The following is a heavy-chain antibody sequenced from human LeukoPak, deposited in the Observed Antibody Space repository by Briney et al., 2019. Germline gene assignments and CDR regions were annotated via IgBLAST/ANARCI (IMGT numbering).Heavy chain of an antibody. CDR2: IIPILGIA. J-gene: IGHJ4*02. D-gene: IGHD3-22*01. CDR3: ASPGNDSSGYSYY. CDR1: GGTFSSYA. V-gene: IGHV1-69*04. Sequence: SVKVPCKASGGTFSSYAISWVRQAPGQGLEWMGRIIPILGIANYAQKFQGRVTITADKSTSTAYMELSSLRSEDTAVYYCASPGNDSSGYSYYWGQGTLVTVSS.